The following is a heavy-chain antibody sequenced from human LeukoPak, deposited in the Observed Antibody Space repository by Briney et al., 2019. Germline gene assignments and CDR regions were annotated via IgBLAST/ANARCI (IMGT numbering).Heavy chain of an antibody. Sequence: SVKVSCKASGGTFSSYAISWVRQAPGQGLEWMGRIIPILGIANYAQKFQGRVTITADKSTSTAYMELSSLRSEDTAVYYCARQDIVVVPAASKGYYYYGMDVWGQGTTVTVSS. CDR3: ARQDIVVVPAASKGYYYYGMDV. D-gene: IGHD2-2*01. CDR2: IIPILGIA. CDR1: GGTFSSYA. V-gene: IGHV1-69*04. J-gene: IGHJ6*02.